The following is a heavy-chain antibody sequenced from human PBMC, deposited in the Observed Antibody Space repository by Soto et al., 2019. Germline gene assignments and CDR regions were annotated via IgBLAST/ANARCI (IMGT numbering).Heavy chain of an antibody. CDR2: ISRSSGST. Sequence: GSLRLSCAASGFTFSSYFMTWVRQAPGKGLEWVSSISRSSGSTYYADSVRGWFTISRDNSKNTLYLQMNSLRAEDTAVYYCARGSFYYYMDVWGKGTTVTVSS. J-gene: IGHJ6*03. CDR3: ARGSFYYYMDV. CDR1: GFTFSSYF. V-gene: IGHV3-23*01.